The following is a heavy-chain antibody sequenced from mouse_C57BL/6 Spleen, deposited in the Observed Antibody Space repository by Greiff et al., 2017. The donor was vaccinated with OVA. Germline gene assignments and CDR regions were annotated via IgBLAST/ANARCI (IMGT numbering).Heavy chain of an antibody. CDR3: ARPGLYYAMDY. V-gene: IGHV1-55*01. J-gene: IGHJ4*01. Sequence: QVHVKQPGAELVKPGASVKMSCKASGYTFTSYWITWVKQRPGQGLEWIGDIYPGSGSTNYNEKFKSKATLTVDTSSSTAYMQLSSLTSEDSAVYYCARPGLYYAMDYWGQGTSVTVSS. CDR1: GYTFTSYW. CDR2: IYPGSGST.